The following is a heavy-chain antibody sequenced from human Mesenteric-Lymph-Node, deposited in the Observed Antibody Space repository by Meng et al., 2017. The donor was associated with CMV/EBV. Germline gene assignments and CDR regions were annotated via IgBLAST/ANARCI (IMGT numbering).Heavy chain of an antibody. Sequence: QITLKESGPTLMKPTHTLTLTCTFSGFSHRTSGVGVGWIRQLPGKALEWLALIFWDADKRYSASLKSRLTITKDTSKNQVVLTMTNMDPVDTATYDCAHSSGIAAAGPFYFDYWGQGTLVTVSS. CDR3: AHSSGIAAAGPFYFDY. J-gene: IGHJ4*02. V-gene: IGHV2-5*02. CDR2: IFWDADK. CDR1: GFSHRTSGVG. D-gene: IGHD6-13*01.